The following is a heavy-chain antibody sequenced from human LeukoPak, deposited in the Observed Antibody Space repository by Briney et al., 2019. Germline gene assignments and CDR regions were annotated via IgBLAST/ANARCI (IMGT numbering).Heavy chain of an antibody. J-gene: IGHJ4*02. Sequence: GGSLRLSCAASGFTFSSYWMNWVRQAPGKGLEWVANTNQDGSEKYYVDSVKGRFTISRDNDKNSLYLQMDSLRAEDTAVYYCARDYGGNSIDYWGQGTLVTVSS. V-gene: IGHV3-7*05. CDR2: TNQDGSEK. CDR3: ARDYGGNSIDY. CDR1: GFTFSSYW. D-gene: IGHD4-23*01.